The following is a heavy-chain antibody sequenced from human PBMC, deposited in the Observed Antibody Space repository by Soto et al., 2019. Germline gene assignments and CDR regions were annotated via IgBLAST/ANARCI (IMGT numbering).Heavy chain of an antibody. J-gene: IGHJ6*02. D-gene: IGHD5-18*01. CDR3: ETAPEQYYYYYGMDV. CDR1: GFTFSSYG. V-gene: IGHV3-30*03. CDR2: ISYDGSNK. Sequence: GGSLRLSCAASGFTFSSYGMHWVRQAPGKGLEWVAVISYDGSNKYYADSVKGRFTISRDNSKNTLYLQMNSLRAEDTAVYYCETAPEQYYYYYGMDVWGQGTTVTVSS.